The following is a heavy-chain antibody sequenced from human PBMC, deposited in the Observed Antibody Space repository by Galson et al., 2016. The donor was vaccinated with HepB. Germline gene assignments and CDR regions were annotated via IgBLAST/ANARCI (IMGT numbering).Heavy chain of an antibody. CDR2: IKSTADGGTK. CDR3: ATDRPTLPLHR. J-gene: IGHJ4*02. V-gene: IGHV3-15*01. Sequence: SLRLSCAASGFTFSDAWMSWVRQAPGKGLEWVGRIKSTADGGTKDYAAPVSGRFTISRDDSKDTVYLAMNSPKIEDTAVYYCATDRPTLPLHRWGQGTLVKVSS. CDR1: GFTFSDAW.